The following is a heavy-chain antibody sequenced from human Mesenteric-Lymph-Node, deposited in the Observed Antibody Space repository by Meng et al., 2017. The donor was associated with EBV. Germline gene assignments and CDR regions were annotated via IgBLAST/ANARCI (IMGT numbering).Heavy chain of an antibody. J-gene: IGHJ4*02. CDR3: ARTHFYDSSNYGFDY. D-gene: IGHD3-22*01. V-gene: IGHV4-61*01. Sequence: LQGACPGLVTPSETLSPRCTVSGGFVSSGIHSWSWMRQPPGKGLEWIGYIHYSGSTNYNPSLMVRVTISVDTSKNQFSLKLSSVTAADTAVYYCARTHFYDSSNYGFDYWGQGTLVTVSS. CDR1: GGFVSSGIHS. CDR2: IHYSGST.